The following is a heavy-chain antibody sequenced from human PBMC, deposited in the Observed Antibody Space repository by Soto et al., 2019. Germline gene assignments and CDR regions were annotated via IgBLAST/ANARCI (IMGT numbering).Heavy chain of an antibody. Sequence: GASVKVSCKASGGTFSSYAISWVRQAPGQGLEWMGGIIPIFGTANYAQKFQGRVTITADESTSTAYMELSSLRSEDTAVYYCARTGPGVDSSWYVGWFDPWGQGTLVTVSS. D-gene: IGHD6-13*01. CDR2: IIPIFGTA. J-gene: IGHJ5*02. CDR3: ARTGPGVDSSWYVGWFDP. CDR1: GGTFSSYA. V-gene: IGHV1-69*13.